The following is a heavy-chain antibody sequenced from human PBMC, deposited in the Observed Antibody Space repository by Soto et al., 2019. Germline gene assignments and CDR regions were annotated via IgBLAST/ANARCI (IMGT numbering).Heavy chain of an antibody. V-gene: IGHV4-31*03. CDR3: AKTYGPFGWRDP. D-gene: IGHD3-10*01. Sequence: QVHLQESGPGLVKPSQTLSLTCTVSGGSISNAQYYWAWIRQHPGKGLEWIGYIYYSGNTYYSPSLKSRVSISIDTSKNLFSLKVNSVTAADTAVYYCAKTYGPFGWRDPWGQGTLVTVSS. CDR1: GGSISNAQYY. CDR2: IYYSGNT. J-gene: IGHJ5*02.